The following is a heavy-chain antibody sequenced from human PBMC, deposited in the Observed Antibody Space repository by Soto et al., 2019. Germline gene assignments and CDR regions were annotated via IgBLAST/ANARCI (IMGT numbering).Heavy chain of an antibody. CDR2: IYYSGTT. Sequence: QVQLQESGPGLVTPSQTLSLTCTVSDDSISRNAYYWNWIRQHPGKGLEWIGYIYYSGTTYYNPSLKSRVTLSVDTSKYQFSLKLTSLTAADTAVYYCARGQTAYDYVWGSFRQGWFDPWGQGTLVTVSS. CDR3: ARGQTAYDYVWGSFRQGWFDP. J-gene: IGHJ5*02. CDR1: DDSISRNAYY. D-gene: IGHD3-16*02. V-gene: IGHV4-31*03.